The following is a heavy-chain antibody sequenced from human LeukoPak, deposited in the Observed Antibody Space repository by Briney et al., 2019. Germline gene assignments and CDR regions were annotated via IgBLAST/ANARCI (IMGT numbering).Heavy chain of an antibody. CDR3: AKTLYYTSSSGSDY. J-gene: IGHJ4*02. CDR2: MSGSGGGT. V-gene: IGHV3-23*01. Sequence: PGGSLRLSCVVSGFTFSRYAMNWVRQAPGKGLEWVSGMSGSGGGTYYADSVKGRFTISRDNSKNTLYLQMNSLRAEDTAVYYCAKTLYYTSSSGSDYWGQGTLVTVSS. CDR1: GFTFSRYA. D-gene: IGHD6-6*01.